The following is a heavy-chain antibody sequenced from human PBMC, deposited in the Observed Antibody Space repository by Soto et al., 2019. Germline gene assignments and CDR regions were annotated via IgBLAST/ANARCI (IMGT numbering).Heavy chain of an antibody. CDR1: GGTFSSYA. CDR2: IIPIFGTA. Sequence: ASVKVSCKASGGTFSSYAISWVRQAPGQGLEWMGGIIPIFGTANYAQKFQGRVTITADESTSTAYMELSSLRSEDTAVYYCAGAAEKPLYYGMDVWGQGTTVTVSS. D-gene: IGHD6-13*01. J-gene: IGHJ6*02. CDR3: AGAAEKPLYYGMDV. V-gene: IGHV1-69*13.